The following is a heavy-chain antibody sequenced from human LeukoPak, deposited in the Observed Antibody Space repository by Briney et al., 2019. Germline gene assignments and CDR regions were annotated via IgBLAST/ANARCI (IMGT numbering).Heavy chain of an antibody. CDR2: INPDSGST. J-gene: IGHJ4*02. D-gene: IGHD2-21*01. CDR3: ARDLQARVILYSLDF. V-gene: IGHV1-46*01. CDR1: GYIFTTYY. Sequence: ASVKVSCKASGYIFTTYYMHWVRQAPGQGLEWMGLINPDSGSTNYAQNFQGRVTMTRDTSTSTVYRELSSLRSEDTAVYYCARDLQARVILYSLDFWGQGTLVTVSS.